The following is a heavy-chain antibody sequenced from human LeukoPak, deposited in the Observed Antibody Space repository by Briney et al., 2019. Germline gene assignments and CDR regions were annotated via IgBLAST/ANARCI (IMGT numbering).Heavy chain of an antibody. V-gene: IGHV3-23*01. D-gene: IGHD5-12*01. J-gene: IGHJ5*02. CDR3: AKDTSDRYGYNSGRFDP. CDR2: INESGGST. CDR1: GFTFSSYA. Sequence: GGSLRLSCAASGFTFSSYAMSWVRQAPGKGLEWVSAINESGGSTCYADSVKGRFTISRDNSKNTLNLQMNDLRAEGTAVYYCAKDTSDRYGYNSGRFDPWGQGTLVTVSS.